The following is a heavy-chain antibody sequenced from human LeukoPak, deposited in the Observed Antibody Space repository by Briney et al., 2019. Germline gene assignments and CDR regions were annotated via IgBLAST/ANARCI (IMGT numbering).Heavy chain of an antibody. CDR2: TYYRSKWYS. J-gene: IGHJ4*02. V-gene: IGHV6-1*01. CDR1: GDSVSSNSAA. CDR3: AKDLTAQPMIDY. Sequence: SQTLSLTCVISGDSVSSNSAAWNWIRQSPSRGLEWLGRTYYRSKWYSYSAVSVKSRIIINPDTSKNQFSLQLNSVTPEDTAVYYCAKDLTAQPMIDYWGQGTLVTVSS. D-gene: IGHD3-22*01.